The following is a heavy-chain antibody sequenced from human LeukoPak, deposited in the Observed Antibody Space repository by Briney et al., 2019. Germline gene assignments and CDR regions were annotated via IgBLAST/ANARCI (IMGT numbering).Heavy chain of an antibody. CDR1: GYAFSSHP. V-gene: IGHV1-46*01. Sequence: ASVKVSCKASGYAFSSHPVSWVRQAPGQGLEWMGIINPSGGSTSYAQKFQGRVTMTRDTSTSTVYMELSSLRSEDTAVYYCAREPVDTAMARFDYWGQGTLVTVSS. J-gene: IGHJ4*02. D-gene: IGHD5-18*01. CDR2: INPSGGST. CDR3: AREPVDTAMARFDY.